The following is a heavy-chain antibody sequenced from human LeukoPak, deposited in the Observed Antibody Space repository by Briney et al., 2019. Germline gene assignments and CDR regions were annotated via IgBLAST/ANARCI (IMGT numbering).Heavy chain of an antibody. V-gene: IGHV3-21*01. Sequence: PGGSLRLSCAASGFTFSSYSMNWVRQAPGKGLEWVSSISSSSSYIYYADSVKGRFTISRDNAKNSLYLQMNSLRAEDTAVYYCARPDRYYDFWSDVGGDYYYMDVWGKGTTVTVSS. CDR1: GFTFSSYS. D-gene: IGHD3-3*01. CDR3: ARPDRYYDFWSDVGGDYYYMDV. J-gene: IGHJ6*03. CDR2: ISSSSSYI.